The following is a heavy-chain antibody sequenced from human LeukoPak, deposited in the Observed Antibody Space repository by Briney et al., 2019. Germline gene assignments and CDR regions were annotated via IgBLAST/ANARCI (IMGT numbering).Heavy chain of an antibody. Sequence: SETLSLTCTVSGGSISSYYWSWIRQPPGKGLEWIGYIYYSGSTNYNPSLKSRVTISVDTSKNQFSLKLSSVTAADTAVYYCARQQVAAAGTIYYYGMDVWGQGTTVTVSS. J-gene: IGHJ6*02. V-gene: IGHV4-59*08. CDR3: ARQQVAAAGTIYYYGMDV. D-gene: IGHD6-13*01. CDR2: IYYSGST. CDR1: GGSISSYY.